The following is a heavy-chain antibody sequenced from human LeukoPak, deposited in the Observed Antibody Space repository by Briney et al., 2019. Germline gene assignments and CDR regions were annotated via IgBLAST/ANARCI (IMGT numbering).Heavy chain of an antibody. CDR1: GYTLTELS. CDR3: ATAYRTYYYGSGSYTIFDS. J-gene: IGHJ4*02. D-gene: IGHD3-10*01. V-gene: IGHV1-24*01. CDR2: FDPEDGET. Sequence: ASVKVSCKVSGYTLTELSMHWVRQARGKGLEWMGGFDPEDGETIYAQKFQGRVTMTEDTSTDTAYMELSSLRSEDTAVYYCATAYRTYYYGSGSYTIFDSWGQGTLVTVSS.